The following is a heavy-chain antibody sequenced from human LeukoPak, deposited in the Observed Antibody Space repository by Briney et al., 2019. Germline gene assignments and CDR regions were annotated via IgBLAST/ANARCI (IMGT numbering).Heavy chain of an antibody. CDR1: GRSISFYY. CDR3: AREYYYGSASERAAFYL. CDR2: IYTTGST. D-gene: IGHD3-10*01. V-gene: IGHV4-59*01. J-gene: IGHJ3*01. Sequence: PSETLSLSCAVSGRSISFYYWIWIRQPPGKGLEWIGYIYTTGSTNYNPSLKSRVTISVDTSKNQFSLNMSSVTAADTAVYYCAREYYYGSASERAAFYLWGEGTMVTVSS.